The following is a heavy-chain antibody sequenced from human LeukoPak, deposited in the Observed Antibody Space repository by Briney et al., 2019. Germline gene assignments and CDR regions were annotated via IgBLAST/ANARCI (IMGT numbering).Heavy chain of an antibody. J-gene: IGHJ4*02. CDR1: SGSISSSGYY. CDR3: VRHVCSGGSCYPREVDY. D-gene: IGHD2-15*01. CDR2: IYYSGST. V-gene: IGHV4-39*01. Sequence: SETLSLTCTVSSGSISSSGYYWGWFRRPPGKGLEWIGSIYYSGSTSYNPSLKSRVTISVDTSKNQFSLKVSSVTAADTAVYYCVRHVCSGGSCYPREVDYWGQGSLVTVSS.